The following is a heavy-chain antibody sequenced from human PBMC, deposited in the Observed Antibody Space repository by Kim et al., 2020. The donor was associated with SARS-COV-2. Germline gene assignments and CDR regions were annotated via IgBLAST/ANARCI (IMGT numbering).Heavy chain of an antibody. CDR1: GGTFSSYA. J-gene: IGHJ4*02. D-gene: IGHD3-10*01. V-gene: IGHV1-69*13. CDR2: IIPIFGTA. Sequence: SVKVSCKASGGTFSSYAISWVRQAPGQGLEWMGGIIPIFGTANYAQKFQGRVTITADESTSTAYMELSSLRSEDTAVYYCARLGFGELWGPLIPDYWGQGTLVTVSS. CDR3: ARLGFGELWGPLIPDY.